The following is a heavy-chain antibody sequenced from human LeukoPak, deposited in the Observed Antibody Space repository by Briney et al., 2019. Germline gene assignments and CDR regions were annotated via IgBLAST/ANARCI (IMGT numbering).Heavy chain of an antibody. Sequence: GESLKISCKGSGYSFTSYWVGWVRQMPGKGLEWMGIIYPGDSDTRYSPSFQGQVTISADKSISTAYLQWSSLKASDTAMYYCARHPGQWLVSDQPFDYWGQGTLVTVSS. CDR2: IYPGDSDT. D-gene: IGHD6-19*01. V-gene: IGHV5-51*01. CDR1: GYSFTSYW. J-gene: IGHJ4*02. CDR3: ARHPGQWLVSDQPFDY.